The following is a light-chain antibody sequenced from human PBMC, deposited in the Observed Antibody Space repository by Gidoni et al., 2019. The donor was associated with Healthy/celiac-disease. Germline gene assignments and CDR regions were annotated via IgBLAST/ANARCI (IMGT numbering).Light chain of an antibody. CDR3: QSYDSSNQDVV. V-gene: IGLV6-57*01. Sequence: NFMLTQPHSVSESPGKTVTISCTRSSGSIASNYVQWYQQRPGSSPPTAIYEDNQRPSGVPDRFSGSIDSSSNSASLTISGLKTEDEADYYCQSYDSSNQDVVFGGGTKLTVL. CDR2: EDN. CDR1: SGSIASNY. J-gene: IGLJ2*01.